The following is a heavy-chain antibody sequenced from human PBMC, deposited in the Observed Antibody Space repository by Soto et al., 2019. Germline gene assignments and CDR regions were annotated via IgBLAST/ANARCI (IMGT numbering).Heavy chain of an antibody. CDR1: GASVSHGY. V-gene: IGHV4-59*02. CDR3: ARSYSGSTGFAVDP. CDR2: MYFGGSF. J-gene: IGHJ5*02. D-gene: IGHD3-22*01. Sequence: QLQLQASGPGLVKPSETLSLTCNVSGASVSHGYWSWIRQPPGKGLEWIGFMYFGGSFNYNPSLTSRATISVETSKNQFSMKLTSVTASDTAVYYCARSYSGSTGFAVDPWGQGTLVTVSS.